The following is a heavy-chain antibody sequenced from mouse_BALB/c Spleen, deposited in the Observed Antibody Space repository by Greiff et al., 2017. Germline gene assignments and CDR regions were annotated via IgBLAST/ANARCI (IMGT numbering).Heavy chain of an antibody. J-gene: IGHJ3*01. CDR2: IYPGNSDT. CDR1: GYSFTSYW. V-gene: IGHV1-5*01. Sequence: EVQLVESGTVLARPGASVKMSCKASGYSFTSYWMHWVKQRPGQGLEWIGAIYPGNSDTSYNQKFKGKAKLTAVTSASTAYMELSSLTNEDSAVYYCTRDYDYGAWFAYWGQGTLVTVSA. D-gene: IGHD2-4*01. CDR3: TRDYDYGAWFAY.